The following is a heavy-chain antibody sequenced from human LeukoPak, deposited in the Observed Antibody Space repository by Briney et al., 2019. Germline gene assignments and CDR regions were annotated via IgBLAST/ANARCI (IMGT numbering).Heavy chain of an antibody. Sequence: PSETLSLTCTASGGSISSSSYYWGWIRQPPGKGLEWIGSIYYSGSTYYNPSLKSRVTISVDTSKNQFSLKLSSVTAADTAVYYCASNLWFGESDYWGQGTLVTVSS. J-gene: IGHJ4*02. D-gene: IGHD3-10*01. CDR2: IYYSGST. V-gene: IGHV4-39*01. CDR1: GGSISSSSYY. CDR3: ASNLWFGESDY.